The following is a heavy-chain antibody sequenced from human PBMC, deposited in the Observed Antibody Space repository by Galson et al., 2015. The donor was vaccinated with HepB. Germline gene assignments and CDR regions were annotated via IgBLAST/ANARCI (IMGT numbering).Heavy chain of an antibody. J-gene: IGHJ6*02. CDR1: GFTFSGYG. Sequence: SLRLSCAASGFTFSGYGMYWVRQAPGKGLEWVAVTSYDGSKKYYADSVKGRFTISRDSPKNTLYLQMNSLRAEDTAVYYFAKAQRTIIGVVLNYGMDVWGHGTPVPVSS. V-gene: IGHV3-30*18. CDR3: AKAQRTIIGVVLNYGMDV. CDR2: TSYDGSKK. D-gene: IGHD3-3*01.